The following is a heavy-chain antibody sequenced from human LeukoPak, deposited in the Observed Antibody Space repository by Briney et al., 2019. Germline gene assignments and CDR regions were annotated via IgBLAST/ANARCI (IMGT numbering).Heavy chain of an antibody. D-gene: IGHD2-21*01. CDR3: ARAVIATSDYFDY. CDR1: GFGFTTYW. CDR2: VSPGDSDT. V-gene: IGHV5-51*01. Sequence: SGESLKISCKGSGFGFTTYWIDWVRQMPGKGLEWMGFVSPGDSDTRYSPSFQGQVTISADKSINTAYLQLGSLKASDTAMYYCARAVIATSDYFDYWGQGTLVTVSS. J-gene: IGHJ4*02.